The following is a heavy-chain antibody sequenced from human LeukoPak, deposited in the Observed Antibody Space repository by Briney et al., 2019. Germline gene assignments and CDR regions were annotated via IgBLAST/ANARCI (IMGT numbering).Heavy chain of an antibody. V-gene: IGHV1-2*02. D-gene: IGHD3-3*01. Sequence: ASVKVSCKASGYTFTGYYMHWVRQAPGQGLEWMGWINPSSGGTNYAQKFQGRVTMTRDTSISTAYMELSRLRSDDTAVYYCARLTYYDFWSGYNYAFDIWGQGTMVTVSS. J-gene: IGHJ3*02. CDR1: GYTFTGYY. CDR2: INPSSGGT. CDR3: ARLTYYDFWSGYNYAFDI.